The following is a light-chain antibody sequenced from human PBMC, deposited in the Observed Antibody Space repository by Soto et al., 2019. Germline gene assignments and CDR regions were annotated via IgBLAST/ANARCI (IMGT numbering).Light chain of an antibody. V-gene: IGKV3-20*01. CDR3: QHYVSSPVT. CDR1: QSVSSSY. Sequence: EIRLTQSPGTLSLSPGERATLSCRASQSVSSSYLAWYQQKPGQPPRLLIYGASTRATGIPGRFSGSVSGTDFPLTISRLEPEDFAVYYCQHYVSSPVTFGQGTKVEIK. J-gene: IGKJ1*01. CDR2: GAS.